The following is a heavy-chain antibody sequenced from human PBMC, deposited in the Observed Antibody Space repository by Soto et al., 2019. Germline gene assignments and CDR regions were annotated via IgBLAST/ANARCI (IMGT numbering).Heavy chain of an antibody. Sequence: SETLSLTCTFSGCSISSYYWSWIRQPPGKGLEWIGYIYYSGSTNYNPSLKSRVTISVDTSKNQFSLKLSSVTAADTAVYYCARDYMPQMVRGVMRYNWFDPWGQGTLVTVSS. J-gene: IGHJ5*02. V-gene: IGHV4-59*01. CDR2: IYYSGST. D-gene: IGHD3-10*01. CDR3: ARDYMPQMVRGVMRYNWFDP. CDR1: GCSISSYY.